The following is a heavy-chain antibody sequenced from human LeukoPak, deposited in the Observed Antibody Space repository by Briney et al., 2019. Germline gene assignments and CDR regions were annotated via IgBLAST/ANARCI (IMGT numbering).Heavy chain of an antibody. CDR1: GFTFSSYG. J-gene: IGHJ4*02. V-gene: IGHV3-30*02. Sequence: PGGSLRLSCAASGFTFSSYGMHWVRQAPGKGLEWVAFIRYDGSNKYYADSVKGRFTIYRDNSKNTLYLQMDSLRAEDTAVYYCARALYNHGWFPDYFHYWGQGTLVTVSP. CDR3: ARALYNHGWFPDYFHY. D-gene: IGHD6-19*01. CDR2: IRYDGSNK.